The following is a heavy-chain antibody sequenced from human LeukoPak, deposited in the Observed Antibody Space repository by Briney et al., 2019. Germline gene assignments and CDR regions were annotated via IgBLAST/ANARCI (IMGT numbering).Heavy chain of an antibody. D-gene: IGHD3-22*01. V-gene: IGHV4-39*01. J-gene: IGHJ3*02. CDR1: GGSISSSSYY. Sequence: SETLSLTCTVSGGSISSSSYYWGWIRQPPGKGLEWIRSIYYSGSTYYNPSLKSRVTISVDTSKNQFSLKLSSVTAADTAVYYCASADYYDSSGYSYDAFDIWGQGTMVTVSS. CDR2: IYYSGST. CDR3: ASADYYDSSGYSYDAFDI.